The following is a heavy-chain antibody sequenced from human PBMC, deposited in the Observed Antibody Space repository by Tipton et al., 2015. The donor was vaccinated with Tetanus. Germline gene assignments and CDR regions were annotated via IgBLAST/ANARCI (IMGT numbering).Heavy chain of an antibody. Sequence: QVQLVQSGAEVKKPGASVKVSCKASGYTFTSYGISWVRQAPGQGLERTGWISAYTGYTNYGQKLQGRVTMTTDTSTSTAYMGLRSLRSDDTAVYYCARALIPAPQGYYYGMDVWGQGTTVTVSS. J-gene: IGHJ6*02. V-gene: IGHV1-18*01. CDR3: ARALIPAPQGYYYGMDV. CDR2: ISAYTGYT. D-gene: IGHD3-16*01. CDR1: GYTFTSYG.